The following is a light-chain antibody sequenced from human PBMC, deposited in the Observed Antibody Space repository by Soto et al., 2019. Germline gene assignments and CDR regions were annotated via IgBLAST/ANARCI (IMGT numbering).Light chain of an antibody. CDR2: GAS. CDR3: QQYGNSPPNT. Sequence: EIVLTQSPGTLSLSPGERATLSCRASQSVCSSYLAWYQQKPGQAPRLLIYGASSRATGIPDRFSGSGSGTDFTLTISRLEPEDFAVYFCQQYGNSPPNTFGQGTKVEIK. V-gene: IGKV3-20*01. CDR1: QSVCSSY. J-gene: IGKJ2*01.